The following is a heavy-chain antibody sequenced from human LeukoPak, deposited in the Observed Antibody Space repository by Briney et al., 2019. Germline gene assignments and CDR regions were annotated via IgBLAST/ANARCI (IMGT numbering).Heavy chain of an antibody. CDR3: AKDYTTVVTRGVDAFDI. J-gene: IGHJ3*02. V-gene: IGHV3-30*02. CDR1: GFTFSSYG. Sequence: GGSLRLSCAASGFTFSSYGMHWVRQAPGKGLEWVAFIRYDGSNKYYADSVKGRFTISRDNSKNTLYLQMNSLRAEDTAVYYCAKDYTTVVTRGVDAFDIWGQGTMVTVSS. CDR2: IRYDGSNK. D-gene: IGHD4-23*01.